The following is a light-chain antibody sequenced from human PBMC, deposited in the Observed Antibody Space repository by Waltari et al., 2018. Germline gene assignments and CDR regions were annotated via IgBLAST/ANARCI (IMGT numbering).Light chain of an antibody. CDR3: QQWNTYSWT. V-gene: IGKV1-5*03. J-gene: IGKJ1*01. Sequence: DIKMTQSPSTLSAFVGDRVTITCLASQLVSNWLAWYQQKPGKAPKRLIYKASSLESGVPSSFSGSGSGTEFTLTISGLQPDDFATYYCQQWNTYSWTFGQGTKVEMK. CDR2: KAS. CDR1: QLVSNW.